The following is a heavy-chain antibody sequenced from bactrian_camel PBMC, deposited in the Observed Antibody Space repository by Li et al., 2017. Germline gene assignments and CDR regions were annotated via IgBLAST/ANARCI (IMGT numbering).Heavy chain of an antibody. Sequence: HVQLVESGGGSVQTGGSLRLSCSVSGSTGSSYCMGWFRQAPGKEREGIAVISDDGTTLYADSVLGRFTISKDNAKNAVALKMTNVKPEDTAVYVCTAGHRFQNCAKDFVVSGQGTQVTVS. D-gene: IGHD2*01. CDR2: ISDDGTT. J-gene: IGHJ4*01. CDR1: GSTGSSYC. V-gene: IGHV3S53*01.